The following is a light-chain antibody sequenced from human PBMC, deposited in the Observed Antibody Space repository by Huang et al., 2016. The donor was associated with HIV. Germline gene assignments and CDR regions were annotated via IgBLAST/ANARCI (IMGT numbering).Light chain of an antibody. CDR3: QQYYSSPQT. Sequence: DIIMTQSPDSLAVSLGERATLNCRSSQSVSSSSTSTDYMDWFQQKPGQPPRLLLFWASTREAGVPDRVSGSGSGTHFTLTIANLEAEDAAIYYCQQYYSSPQTFGQGTRVEVK. CDR2: WAS. CDR1: QSVSSSSTSTDY. V-gene: IGKV4-1*01. J-gene: IGKJ1*01.